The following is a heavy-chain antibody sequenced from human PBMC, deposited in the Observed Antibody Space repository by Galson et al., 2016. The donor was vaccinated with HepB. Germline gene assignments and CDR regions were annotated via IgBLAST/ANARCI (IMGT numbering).Heavy chain of an antibody. CDR1: GGTFSNNA. D-gene: IGHD3-10*01. J-gene: IGHJ5*02. CDR3: ARDYDRRGWFDP. Sequence: SVKVSCKASGGTFSNNAISWLRQAPGQGLEWMGGIIPIVDSANYAQKFRGRVTITADKTTSTAYMELRSLRSEDTAVYYCARDYDRRGWFDPWGQGTLVTVSS. V-gene: IGHV1-69*06. CDR2: IIPIVDSA.